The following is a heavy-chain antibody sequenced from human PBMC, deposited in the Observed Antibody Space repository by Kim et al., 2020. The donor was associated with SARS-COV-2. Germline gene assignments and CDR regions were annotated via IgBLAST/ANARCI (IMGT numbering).Heavy chain of an antibody. D-gene: IGHD3-10*01. CDR2: INTNTGNP. Sequence: ASVKVSCKASGYTFTSYAMNWVRQAPGQGLEWMGWINTNTGNPTYAQGFTGRFVFSLDTSVSTAYLQISSLKAEDTAVYYCASNYYYGSGSYYNKYYYYGMDVWGQGTTVTVSS. CDR1: GYTFTSYA. J-gene: IGHJ6*02. V-gene: IGHV7-4-1*02. CDR3: ASNYYYGSGSYYNKYYYYGMDV.